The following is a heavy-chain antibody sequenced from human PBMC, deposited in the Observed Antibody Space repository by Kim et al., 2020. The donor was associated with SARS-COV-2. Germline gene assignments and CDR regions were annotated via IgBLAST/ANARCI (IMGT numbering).Heavy chain of an antibody. J-gene: IGHJ4*02. D-gene: IGHD6-13*01. CDR2: INSDGSST. Sequence: GGSLRLSCAASGFTFSSYWMHWVRQAPGKGLVWVSRINSDGSSTSYADSVKGRFTISRDNAKNTLYLQMNSLRAEDTAVYYCARQLYSSSWYNSLDYWGQGTLVTVSS. V-gene: IGHV3-74*01. CDR3: ARQLYSSSWYNSLDY. CDR1: GFTFSSYW.